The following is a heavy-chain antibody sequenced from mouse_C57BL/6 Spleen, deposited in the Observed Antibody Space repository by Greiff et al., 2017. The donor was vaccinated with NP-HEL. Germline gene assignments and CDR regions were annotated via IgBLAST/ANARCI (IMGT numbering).Heavy chain of an antibody. V-gene: IGHV1-55*01. CDR2: IYPGSGST. CDR3: ERRYYGSSYGGYFDV. CDR1: GYTFTSYW. J-gene: IGHJ1*03. D-gene: IGHD1-1*01. Sequence: VQLQQPGAELVKPGASVKMSCKASGYTFTSYWITWVKQRPGQGLEWIGDIYPGSGSTNYNEKFKSKATLTVDTSSSTAYMQLSSLTSEDSAVYYCERRYYGSSYGGYFDVWGTGTTVTVSS.